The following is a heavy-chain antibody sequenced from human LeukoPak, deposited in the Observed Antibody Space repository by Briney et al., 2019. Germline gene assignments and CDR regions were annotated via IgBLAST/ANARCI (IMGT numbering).Heavy chain of an antibody. CDR3: ARDDGWDSSGRFDC. CDR1: GFTVSSNY. D-gene: IGHD3-22*01. J-gene: IGHJ4*02. V-gene: IGHV3-53*01. CDR2: IYSGGST. Sequence: TGGSLRLSCAASGFTVSSNYMSWVRQAPGKGLEWVSVIYSGGSTYYADSVTGRFTISRDNSKNTLYLQMNSLRAEDTAVYYCARDDGWDSSGRFDCWGQGTLVTVSS.